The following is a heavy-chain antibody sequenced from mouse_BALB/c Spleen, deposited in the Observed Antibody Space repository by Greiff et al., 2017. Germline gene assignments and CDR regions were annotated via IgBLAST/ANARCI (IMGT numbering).Heavy chain of an antibody. Sequence: EVKLVESGPGLVKPSQSLSLTCTVTGYSITSDYAWNWIRQFPGNKLEWMGYISYSGSTSYNPSLKSRISITRDTSKNQFFLQLNSVTTEDTATYYCARHYRNYWYFDVWGAGTTVTVSS. V-gene: IGHV3-2*02. J-gene: IGHJ1*01. CDR1: GYSITSDYA. CDR2: ISYSGST. D-gene: IGHD2-14*01. CDR3: ARHYRNYWYFDV.